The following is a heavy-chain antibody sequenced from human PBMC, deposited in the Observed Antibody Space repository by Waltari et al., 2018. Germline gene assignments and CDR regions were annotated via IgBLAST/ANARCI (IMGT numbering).Heavy chain of an antibody. CDR3: ARCTGGSCYGFDY. CDR2: ISGGGTGT. Sequence: EVQLLESGGGLVQPGGSLRLSCAASGITFSGHAMSWVRQAPGKGLEWVSFISGGGTGTYYGDSVKGRFTISRDNSKSTVYLQMNSLRAEDTAVYYCARCTGGSCYGFDYWGQGTLVTVSS. CDR1: GITFSGHA. V-gene: IGHV3-23*03. J-gene: IGHJ4*02. D-gene: IGHD2-15*01.